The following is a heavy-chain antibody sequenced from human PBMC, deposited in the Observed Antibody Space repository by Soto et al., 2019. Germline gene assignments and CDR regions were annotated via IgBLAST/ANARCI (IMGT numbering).Heavy chain of an antibody. D-gene: IGHD5-12*01. CDR1: GFTFSSYA. CDR3: ASVDIVATPRGIYYYYGMDV. V-gene: IGHV3-30-3*01. Sequence: GGSLRLSCAASGFTFSSYAMHWVRQAPGKGLEWVAVISYDGSNKYYADSVKGRFTISRDNSKNTLYLQMNSLRAEDTAVYYCASVDIVATPRGIYYYYGMDVWGQGTTVTVSS. J-gene: IGHJ6*02. CDR2: ISYDGSNK.